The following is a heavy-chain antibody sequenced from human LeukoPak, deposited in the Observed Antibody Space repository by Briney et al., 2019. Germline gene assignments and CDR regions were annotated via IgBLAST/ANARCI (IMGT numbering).Heavy chain of an antibody. V-gene: IGHV4-34*01. J-gene: IGHJ2*01. CDR1: NGSFSGYY. Sequence: SETLSLTCAVYNGSFSGYYWGWIRQPPGKGLEWIGEVNHSGSTNYNPSLKSRVTISGDTSKYQFSLKLSSVTAADTAVYYCARAAGGWLQFFWYFDLWGRGTLVTVSS. D-gene: IGHD5-24*01. CDR2: VNHSGST. CDR3: ARAAGGWLQFFWYFDL.